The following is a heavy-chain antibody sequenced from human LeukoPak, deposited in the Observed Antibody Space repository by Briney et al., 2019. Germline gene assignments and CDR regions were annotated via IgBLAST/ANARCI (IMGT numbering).Heavy chain of an antibody. J-gene: IGHJ5*02. Sequence: ASVKVSCKASGYTFTSYAMHWVRQAPGQRLEWMGWINAGNGNTKYSQKFQGRVTITRDTSASTAYMELSSLRSEDTAVYYCARVWTPYARSIWFDPWGQGTLVTVSS. V-gene: IGHV1-3*01. CDR3: ARVWTPYARSIWFDP. CDR1: GYTFTSYA. CDR2: INAGNGNT. D-gene: IGHD2-8*01.